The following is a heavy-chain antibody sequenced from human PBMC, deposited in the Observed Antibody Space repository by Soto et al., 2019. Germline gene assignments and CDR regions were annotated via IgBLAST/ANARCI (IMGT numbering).Heavy chain of an antibody. CDR2: ISAYNGST. D-gene: IGHD3-22*01. CDR1: GYTFTSYG. V-gene: IGHV1-18*01. CDR3: ARDRPYYDSPGREQGY. J-gene: IGHJ4*02. Sequence: QVQLVQSGAEVKKPGASVKVSCKASGYTFTSYGISWVRQAPGQGLEWMGWISAYNGSTNYAQKLQGRVTMTTDTYTSKAYMELRSLRSDDTAVYYCARDRPYYDSPGREQGYWGQGTLVTVSS.